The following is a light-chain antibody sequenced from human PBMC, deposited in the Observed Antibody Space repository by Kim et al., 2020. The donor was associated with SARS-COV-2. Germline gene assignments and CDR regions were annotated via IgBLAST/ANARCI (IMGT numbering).Light chain of an antibody. Sequence: SPGERSTPSCRACLSVSSTLTWYRQNPGQAPRLLIYSAFTTATSIPARFGGSGYGTEFTHTISSLQSGNLAVYYCQQYSYWPPITFCQEARLGIK. CDR2: SAF. V-gene: IGKV3-15*01. J-gene: IGKJ5*01. CDR1: LSVSST. CDR3: QQYSYWPPIT.